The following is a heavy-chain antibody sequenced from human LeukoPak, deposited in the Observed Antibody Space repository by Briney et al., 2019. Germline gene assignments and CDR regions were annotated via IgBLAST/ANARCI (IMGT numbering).Heavy chain of an antibody. CDR3: AREAYCGGGCYSGTDY. J-gene: IGHJ4*02. CDR1: GGSFSGYY. CDR2: INHSGST. Sequence: PSETLSLTCAVYGGSFSGYYWSWIRQPPGKGLEWIGEINHSGSTNYNPSLKSRVTISVDTSKNQFSLKLSSVTAADTAVYYCAREAYCGGGCYSGTDYWGQGTLVTVSS. D-gene: IGHD2-21*02. V-gene: IGHV4-34*01.